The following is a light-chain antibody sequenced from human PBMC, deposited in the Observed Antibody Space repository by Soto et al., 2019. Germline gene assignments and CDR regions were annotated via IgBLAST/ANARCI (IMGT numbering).Light chain of an antibody. CDR3: QPSKHLPL. CDR2: DAS. V-gene: IGKV1-33*01. Sequence: DSQMTPSPPSLSASVGDRVTSTCQASQDIGTYLHWYQHKPGKAPNLVIYDASNVETGVPAMFSGGGSGTYFTFTISRLRPEDIATYYCQPSKHLPLFGPGTKVDF. CDR1: QDIGTY. J-gene: IGKJ3*01.